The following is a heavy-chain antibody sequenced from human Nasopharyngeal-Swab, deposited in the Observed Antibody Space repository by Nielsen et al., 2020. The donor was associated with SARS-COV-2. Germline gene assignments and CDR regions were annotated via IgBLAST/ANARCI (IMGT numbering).Heavy chain of an antibody. CDR2: IGTAGDT. V-gene: IGHV3-13*01. Sequence: GESLKISCAASGFTFSSYAMSWVRQATGKGLEWVSAIGTAGDTYYPGSVKGRFTISRENAKNSLYLQMNSLRAGDTAVYYCARSFSYDSSGYYYWYFDLWGRGTLVTVSS. CDR1: GFTFSSYA. CDR3: ARSFSYDSSGYYYWYFDL. D-gene: IGHD3-22*01. J-gene: IGHJ2*01.